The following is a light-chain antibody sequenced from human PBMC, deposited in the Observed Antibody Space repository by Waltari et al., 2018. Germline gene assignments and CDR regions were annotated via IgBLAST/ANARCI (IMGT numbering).Light chain of an antibody. Sequence: SYELPQHPSVSVSPGQPATITSPGEKLGDKYACWYQQKPGQSPVLVIYQDSKRPSGIPERFSGSNSGNTATLTISGTQAMDEADYYCQAWDSSTVVFGGGTKLTVL. V-gene: IGLV3-1*01. J-gene: IGLJ2*01. CDR2: QDS. CDR1: KLGDKY. CDR3: QAWDSSTVV.